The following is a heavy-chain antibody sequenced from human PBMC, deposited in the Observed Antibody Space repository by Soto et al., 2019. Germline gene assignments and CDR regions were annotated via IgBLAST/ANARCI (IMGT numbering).Heavy chain of an antibody. CDR3: ARGDDFWSGYSIDY. D-gene: IGHD3-3*01. Sequence: ASAKVSCKASGYTFTSYDINWARQATGQGLEWMGWMNPNSGNTGYAQKFQGRVTMTRNTSISTAYMELSSLRSEDTAVYYCARGDDFWSGYSIDYWGQGTLVTVSS. CDR2: MNPNSGNT. CDR1: GYTFTSYD. J-gene: IGHJ4*02. V-gene: IGHV1-8*01.